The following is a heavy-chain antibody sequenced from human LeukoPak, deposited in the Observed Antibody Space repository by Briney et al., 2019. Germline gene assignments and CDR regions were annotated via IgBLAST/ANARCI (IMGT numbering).Heavy chain of an antibody. D-gene: IGHD1-1*01. CDR3: AKQTGTPPYSAFDI. CDR1: GFTFSDYY. Sequence: PGGSLRLSCAASGFTFSDYYMSWIRQAPGKGLEWVSYISSSGSTIYYADSVKGRFTISRDNSKNTLYLQMNSLRAEDTAVYYCAKQTGTPPYSAFDIWGQGTMVTVSS. J-gene: IGHJ3*02. CDR2: ISSSGSTI. V-gene: IGHV3-11*01.